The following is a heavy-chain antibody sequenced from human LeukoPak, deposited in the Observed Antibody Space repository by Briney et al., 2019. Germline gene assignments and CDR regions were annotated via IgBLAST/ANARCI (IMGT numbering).Heavy chain of an antibody. CDR3: ARYNWNYEGYFDY. Sequence: PGGSLRLSCAASGFTFSSYAMHWVRQAPGKGLEWVSVISFDGNNKYYADSVKGRFTISRDNSKNTLYLQMNSLRAEDTAVYYCARYNWNYEGYFDYWGQGTLVTVSS. D-gene: IGHD1-7*01. V-gene: IGHV3-30-3*01. CDR2: ISFDGNNK. J-gene: IGHJ4*02. CDR1: GFTFSSYA.